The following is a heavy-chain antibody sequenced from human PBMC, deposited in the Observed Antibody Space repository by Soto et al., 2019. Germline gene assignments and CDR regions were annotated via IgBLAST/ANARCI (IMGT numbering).Heavy chain of an antibody. Sequence: PSETLSLTCAVSGGSISSSNWWSWVRQPPGKGLEWIGEIYHSGSTNYNPSLKSRVTISVDKSKNQFSLKLSSVTAADTAVYYWAIVRIYDYVWGSYRPSPPTYGMDVWGEVTTVTVSS. CDR3: AIVRIYDYVWGSYRPSPPTYGMDV. CDR1: GGSISSSNW. V-gene: IGHV4-4*02. J-gene: IGHJ6*04. D-gene: IGHD3-16*02. CDR2: IYHSGST.